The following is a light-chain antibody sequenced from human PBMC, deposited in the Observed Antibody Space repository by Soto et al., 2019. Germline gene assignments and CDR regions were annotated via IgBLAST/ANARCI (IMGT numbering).Light chain of an antibody. CDR3: QQYGGSPT. Sequence: EIVLTQSPGTLSLSPGERATLSCRASQSVSSSYLAWYQQKPGQAPRLLIYGASSRATGIPDRFSGSGSGTDFTLTISRLEPEDFAVYYCQQYGGSPTFGPGTKVYF. CDR1: QSVSSSY. V-gene: IGKV3-20*01. CDR2: GAS. J-gene: IGKJ3*01.